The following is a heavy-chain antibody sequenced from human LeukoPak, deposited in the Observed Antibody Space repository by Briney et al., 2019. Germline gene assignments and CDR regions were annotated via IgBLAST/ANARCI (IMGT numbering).Heavy chain of an antibody. CDR1: GFTFSSYE. D-gene: IGHD4-23*01. Sequence: GGPLRLSCPASGFTFSSYEMHWVGQVPGKGLEWVSYISSGGSTIYYADSVKGRFTISRDNAKNPLYLQLNSLRAEDTAVYYCARDTDYGGPFDYWGQGTLVTVSS. V-gene: IGHV3-48*03. CDR2: ISSGGSTI. J-gene: IGHJ4*02. CDR3: ARDTDYGGPFDY.